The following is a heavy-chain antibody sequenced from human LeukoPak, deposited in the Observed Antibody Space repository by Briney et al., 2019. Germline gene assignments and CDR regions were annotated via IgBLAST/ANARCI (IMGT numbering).Heavy chain of an antibody. J-gene: IGHJ3*02. CDR3: AREVTPWDAFDI. Sequence: SETLSLTCAVYGGSFSGYYWSWIRQPPGKGLEWIGEINHSGSTNYNPSLKSRVTISVDTSKNQFSLKLSSVTAADTAVYYCAREVTPWDAFDIWGQGTMVTVSS. V-gene: IGHV4-34*01. CDR1: GGSFSGYY. CDR2: INHSGST. D-gene: IGHD2-15*01.